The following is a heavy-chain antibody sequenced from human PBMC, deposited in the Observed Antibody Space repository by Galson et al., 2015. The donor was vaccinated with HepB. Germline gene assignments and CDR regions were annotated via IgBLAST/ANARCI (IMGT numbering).Heavy chain of an antibody. CDR1: GFTFYNYG. D-gene: IGHD2-2*01. CDR2: MSGSTGVT. CDR3: AKSWDQPPNYYYYLDL. J-gene: IGHJ6*03. V-gene: IGHV3-23*01. Sequence: SLRLSCASSGFTFYNYGMNWVRLAPGKGLEWVSSMSGSTGVTVYADSVKGRFTISRDNSKNTLYLQMNSLRAEDTAVYYCAKSWDQPPNYYYYLDLWGKGTTVTVS.